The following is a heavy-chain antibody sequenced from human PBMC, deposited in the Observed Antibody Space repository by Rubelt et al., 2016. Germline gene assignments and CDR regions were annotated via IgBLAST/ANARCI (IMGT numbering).Heavy chain of an antibody. CDR1: GFSVRSSY. V-gene: IGHV3-66*01. D-gene: IGHD1-26*01. J-gene: IGHJ4*02. CDR3: ARSEAVGAPFDC. CDR2: IYSTSDA. Sequence: EVQLLESGGGLVQPGGSPRLSCAASGFSVRSSYMSWVRQALGKGLEWVSLIYSTSDAYYTDSVRGRFTISRDNSKNTLYLQMNSLGAEDTAVFYCARSEAVGAPFDCWGQGTLVTVSS.